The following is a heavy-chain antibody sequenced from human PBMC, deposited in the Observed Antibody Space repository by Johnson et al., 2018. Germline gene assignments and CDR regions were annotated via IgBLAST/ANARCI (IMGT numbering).Heavy chain of an antibody. J-gene: IGHJ6*03. D-gene: IGHD3-10*01. CDR3: AREATMVRELYSYDNMEV. CDR1: GFTFRSYW. V-gene: IGHV3-7*01. Sequence: VQLVESGGGLVQPGGSLRLSCAASGFTFRSYWMSWVRQAPGKGLEWVAKIKQDGSEIHYVASVKGRFTIYRDNAKNTLYLQMNSLRAEDTAVYYCAREATMVRELYSYDNMEVWGKGTTVTVSS. CDR2: IKQDGSEI.